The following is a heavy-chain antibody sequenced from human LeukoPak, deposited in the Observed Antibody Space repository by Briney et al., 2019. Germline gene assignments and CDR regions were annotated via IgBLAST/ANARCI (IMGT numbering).Heavy chain of an antibody. CDR2: IHYSGNT. V-gene: IGHV4-39*02. CDR1: GGSISSSDYY. CDR3: ARPRAVAGTGFDY. J-gene: IGHJ4*02. Sequence: SETLSLTCTASGGSISSSDYYWGWIRQPPGKGLEWIGCIHYSGNTYYNPSLKSRVTISVDTSRNHFSLRLSSVTAADTAVYYCARPRAVAGTGFDYWGQGTLVTVSS. D-gene: IGHD6-13*01.